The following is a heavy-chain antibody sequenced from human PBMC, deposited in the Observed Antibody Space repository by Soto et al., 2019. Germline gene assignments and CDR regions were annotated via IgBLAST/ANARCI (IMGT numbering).Heavy chain of an antibody. Sequence: EVQLLESGGGLVQPGGSLRLSCAASGFTFNRYAMSWVRQAPGKGLEWVSGIRARGGDTWYADSVKGRFTISRDDSKNTLYLQMSSLRGEDTAAYYCGRDYGGSSGIMSMDVWGQGSPVTVSS. CDR3: GRDYGGSSGIMSMDV. CDR2: IRARGGDT. D-gene: IGHD6-6*01. CDR1: GFTFNRYA. J-gene: IGHJ6*02. V-gene: IGHV3-23*01.